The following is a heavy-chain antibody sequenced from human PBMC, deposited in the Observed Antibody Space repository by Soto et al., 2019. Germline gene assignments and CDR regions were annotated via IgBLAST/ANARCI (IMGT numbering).Heavy chain of an antibody. Sequence: SETLSLTCTVSGGSVSSGSYYWSWIRQPPGKGLEWIGYIYYSGSTNYNPSLKSRVTISVDTSKNQFSLKLSSVTAADTAVYYCASSSWYGGFDPWGQGTLVTVSS. CDR3: ASSSWYGGFDP. V-gene: IGHV4-61*01. CDR2: IYYSGST. CDR1: GGSVSSGSYY. J-gene: IGHJ5*02. D-gene: IGHD6-13*01.